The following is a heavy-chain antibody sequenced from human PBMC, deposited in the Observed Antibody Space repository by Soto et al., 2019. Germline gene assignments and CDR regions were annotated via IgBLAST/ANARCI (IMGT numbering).Heavy chain of an antibody. J-gene: IGHJ6*02. Sequence: ASVKVSCKASGHTFTSYAMHWVRQAPGQRLEWMGWINAGNGNTKYSQKFQGRVTITRDTSASTAYMELSSLRSEDTAVYYCARGPSPFWSGFRTYGMDVWGQGTTVTVS. CDR2: INAGNGNT. CDR1: GHTFTSYA. D-gene: IGHD3-3*01. CDR3: ARGPSPFWSGFRTYGMDV. V-gene: IGHV1-3*01.